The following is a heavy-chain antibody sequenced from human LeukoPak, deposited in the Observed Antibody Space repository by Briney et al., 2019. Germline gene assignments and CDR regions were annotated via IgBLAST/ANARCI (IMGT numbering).Heavy chain of an antibody. Sequence: PSETLSLTCTVSGGSTSSYYWSWIRQPPGKGLEWIGYIYYSGSTNYNPSLKSRVTISVDTSKNQFSLKLSSVTAADTAVYYCARDYYDSSGLAQYFDYWGQGTLVTVSS. V-gene: IGHV4-59*01. CDR3: ARDYYDSSGLAQYFDY. CDR1: GGSTSSYY. D-gene: IGHD3-22*01. J-gene: IGHJ4*02. CDR2: IYYSGST.